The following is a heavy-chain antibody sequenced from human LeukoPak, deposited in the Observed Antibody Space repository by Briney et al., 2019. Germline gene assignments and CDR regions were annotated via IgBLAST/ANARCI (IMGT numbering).Heavy chain of an antibody. CDR2: ISWNSGSI. D-gene: IGHD3-22*01. J-gene: IGHJ3*02. V-gene: IGHV3-9*01. CDR1: GFTFDDYA. Sequence: GRSLRLSCAASGFTFDDYAMHWVRQAPGKGLEWVSGISWNSGSIGYADSVKGRFTISRDNAKNSLYLQMNSLRAEDTALYYCAKDATYYYDSSGSTAFDIWGQGTMVTVSS. CDR3: AKDATYYYDSSGSTAFDI.